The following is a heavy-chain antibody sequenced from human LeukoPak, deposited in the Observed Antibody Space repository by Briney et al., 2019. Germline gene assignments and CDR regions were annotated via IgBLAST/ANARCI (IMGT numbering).Heavy chain of an antibody. CDR1: GGSFSGYY. Sequence: SETLSLTCAVYGGSFSGYYWSWIRQPPGKGLEWIGEINHSGSTNYNPSLKRRVTISVDTSKNQFSLKLSSVTAADTAVYYCARDGAESDAFDIWGQGTMVTVSS. J-gene: IGHJ3*02. CDR3: ARDGAESDAFDI. D-gene: IGHD3-16*01. CDR2: INHSGST. V-gene: IGHV4-34*01.